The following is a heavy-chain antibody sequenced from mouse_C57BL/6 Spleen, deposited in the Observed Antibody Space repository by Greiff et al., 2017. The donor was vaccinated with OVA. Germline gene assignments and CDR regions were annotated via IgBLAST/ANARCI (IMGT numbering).Heavy chain of an antibody. CDR3: ARPRTGTLFDY. D-gene: IGHD4-1*01. CDR1: GYSFTGYY. J-gene: IGHJ2*01. Sequence: EVQLQQSGPELVKPGASVKISCKASGYSFTGYYMNWVKQSPEKSLEWIGEINPSTGGTTYNQKFKAKATLTVDKSSSTAYLQLKSLTSEDSAVYDCARPRTGTLFDYWGQGTTLTVSS. V-gene: IGHV1-42*01. CDR2: INPSTGGT.